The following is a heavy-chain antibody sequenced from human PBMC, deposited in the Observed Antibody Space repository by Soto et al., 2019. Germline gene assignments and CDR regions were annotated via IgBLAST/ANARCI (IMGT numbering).Heavy chain of an antibody. V-gene: IGHV4-59*08. Sequence: SETLSLTCTVSGGSISSYYWSWIRQPPGKGLEWIGYIYYSGSTNYNPSLKSRVTISVDTSKNQFSLKLSSVTAADTAVYYCARVKLTGYYIVGFDYWGQGTLVTVSS. CDR1: GGSISSYY. J-gene: IGHJ4*02. CDR3: ARVKLTGYYIVGFDY. D-gene: IGHD3-9*01. CDR2: IYYSGST.